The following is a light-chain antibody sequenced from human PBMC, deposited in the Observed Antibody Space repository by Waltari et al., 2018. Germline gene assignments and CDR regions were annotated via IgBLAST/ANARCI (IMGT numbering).Light chain of an antibody. CDR2: EVT. Sequence: QSVLTQPPSVSVSPGQSVTISCTGTSSDVGGYNRFSSSQQPPGTAPQLMIYEVTYRPSGVPDRFSGSKSGNTASLTISGLQAEDEADYYCTSYTSSGTLLFGGGTKLTVV. J-gene: IGLJ2*01. CDR1: SSDVGGYNR. V-gene: IGLV2-18*02. CDR3: TSYTSSGTLL.